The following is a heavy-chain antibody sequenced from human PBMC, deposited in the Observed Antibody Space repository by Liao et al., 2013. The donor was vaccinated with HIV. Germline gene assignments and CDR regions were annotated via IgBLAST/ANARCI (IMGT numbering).Heavy chain of an antibody. CDR3: ARSQYYYCLDV. V-gene: IGHV4-30-2*05. Sequence: QLQLQESGSGLVRPSQTLSLTCAVSGGSISSGDYSWSWIRQPPGKGLEWIGYIYYTGSTYNNPSLTSRVSISVDTSKNQFSLKLSSVTAADTAVYYCARSQYYYCLDVWGKGTTVTVSS. CDR2: IYYTGST. CDR1: GGSISSGDYS. J-gene: IGHJ6*03.